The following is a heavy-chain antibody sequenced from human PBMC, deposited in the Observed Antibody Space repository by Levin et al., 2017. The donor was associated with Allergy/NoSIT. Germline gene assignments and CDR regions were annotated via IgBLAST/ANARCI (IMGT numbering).Heavy chain of an antibody. J-gene: IGHJ6*02. CDR1: GGTFSSYA. Sequence: KISCKASGGTFSSYAISWVRQAPGQGLEWMGGIIPIFGTANYAQKFQGRVTITADESTSTAYMELSSLRSEDTAVYYCAREGRSQWLVPLDVWGQGTTVTVSS. D-gene: IGHD6-19*01. CDR3: AREGRSQWLVPLDV. CDR2: IIPIFGTA. V-gene: IGHV1-69*01.